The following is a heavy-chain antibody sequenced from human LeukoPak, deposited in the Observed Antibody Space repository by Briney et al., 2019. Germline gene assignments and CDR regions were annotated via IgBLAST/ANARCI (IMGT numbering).Heavy chain of an antibody. V-gene: IGHV1-69*05. J-gene: IGHJ6*03. Sequence: SVKVSCKASGGTFISYAISWVRQAPGQGLEWMGRIIPIFGTANYAQKFQGRVTITTDESTSTAYMELSSLRSEDTAVYYCARESDYYYYYYMDVWGKGTTVTVSS. CDR2: IIPIFGTA. CDR1: GGTFISYA. CDR3: ARESDYYYYYYMDV.